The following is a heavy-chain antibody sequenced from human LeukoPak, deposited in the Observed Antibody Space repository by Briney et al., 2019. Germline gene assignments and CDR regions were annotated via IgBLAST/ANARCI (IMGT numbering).Heavy chain of an antibody. Sequence: GRSLRLSCAASGFTFSDYYMSWIRQAPGKGLEWVSYISSSGSTIYYADSVKGRFTISRDNAKNSLYLQMNSLRAEDTAVYYCARDAYYDSSGYYGHWGQGTLVTVSS. V-gene: IGHV3-11*04. J-gene: IGHJ4*02. CDR2: ISSSGSTI. D-gene: IGHD3-22*01. CDR3: ARDAYYDSSGYYGH. CDR1: GFTFSDYY.